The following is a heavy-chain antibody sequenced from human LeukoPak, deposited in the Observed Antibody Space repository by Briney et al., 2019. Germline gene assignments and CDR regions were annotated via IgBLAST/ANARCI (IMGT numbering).Heavy chain of an antibody. CDR2: IYHSGST. D-gene: IGHD5-24*01. Sequence: PSETLSLTCTVSGYSISSGYYWGWIRPPPGKGLEWIGSIYHSGSTYYNPSLKSRVTISVDTSKNQFSLNLSSVTAAVTGVYFCARARREMVDYWGQGTLVTVSP. J-gene: IGHJ4*02. CDR3: ARARREMVDY. V-gene: IGHV4-38-2*02. CDR1: GYSISSGYY.